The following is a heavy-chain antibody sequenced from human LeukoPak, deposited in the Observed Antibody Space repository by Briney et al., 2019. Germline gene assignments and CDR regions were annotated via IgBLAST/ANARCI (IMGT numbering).Heavy chain of an antibody. D-gene: IGHD1-1*01. V-gene: IGHV3-7*01. Sequence: GGSLRLSCAASGFTFSSYWMSWVRQAPGKGLEWVANIKQDGSEKYYVDSVKGRFTISRDNSKSTLYLQMNSLRAEDTALYYCAKDLTTGTLSFDYWGQGTLVTVSS. CDR2: IKQDGSEK. J-gene: IGHJ4*02. CDR3: AKDLTTGTLSFDY. CDR1: GFTFSSYW.